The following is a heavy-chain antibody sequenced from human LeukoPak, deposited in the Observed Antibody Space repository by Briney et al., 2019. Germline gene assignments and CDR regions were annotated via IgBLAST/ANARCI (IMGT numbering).Heavy chain of an antibody. D-gene: IGHD3-10*01. CDR3: ARDVTYGSGSLVSGYYYYYYMDV. CDR2: ISAYNGNT. Sequence: ASVKVSCKASGYTFTSYGISWVRQAPGQGLEWMGWISAYNGNTNYAQKLQGRVTMTTDTPTSTAYMELRSLRSDDTAVYYCARDVTYGSGSLVSGYYYYYYMDVWGKGTTVTVSS. V-gene: IGHV1-18*01. J-gene: IGHJ6*03. CDR1: GYTFTSYG.